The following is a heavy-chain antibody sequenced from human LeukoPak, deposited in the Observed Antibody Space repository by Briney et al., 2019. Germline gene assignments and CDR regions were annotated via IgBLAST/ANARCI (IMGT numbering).Heavy chain of an antibody. CDR2: IYHSGST. CDR1: GGSISSGGYY. J-gene: IGHJ4*02. D-gene: IGHD6-13*01. Sequence: SETLSLTCTVSGGSISSGGYYWSWIRQPPGKGLEWIGYIYHSGSTYYNPSLKSRVTISVDRSKNQFSLKLSSVTAADTAVYYCASTPLNIAAAGQFDYWGQGTLVTVSS. V-gene: IGHV4-30-2*02. CDR3: ASTPLNIAAAGQFDY.